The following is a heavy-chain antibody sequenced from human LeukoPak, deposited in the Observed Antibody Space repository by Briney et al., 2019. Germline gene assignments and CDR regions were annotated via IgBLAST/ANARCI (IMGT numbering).Heavy chain of an antibody. J-gene: IGHJ4*02. CDR2: ISYDGSNK. CDR3: ARGIFTGYSSSWSWGGLDY. Sequence: GGSLRLSCAASGFTFSSYAMHWVRQAPGKGLEWVAVISYDGSNKYYADSVKGRFTISRDSSKNTLYLQMNGLRAEDTAVYYCARGIFTGYSSSWSWGGLDYWGQGTLVTVSS. V-gene: IGHV3-30*04. CDR1: GFTFSSYA. D-gene: IGHD6-13*01.